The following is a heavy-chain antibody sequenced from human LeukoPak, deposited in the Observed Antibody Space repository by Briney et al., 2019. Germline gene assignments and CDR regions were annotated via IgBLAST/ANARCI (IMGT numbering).Heavy chain of an antibody. CDR3: ARDRMDTGTYFDY. J-gene: IGHJ4*02. Sequence: ASVKVSRKSSGYTFTTYGITWVRQAPAQGLEWMGWISTYNGNTNYAQKHHGRVTMTTDTATSTAYMEMRSLRSEATAMYYCARDRMDTGTYFDYWGQGTLVTVSS. V-gene: IGHV1-18*01. D-gene: IGHD5-18*01. CDR2: ISTYNGNT. CDR1: GYTFTTYG.